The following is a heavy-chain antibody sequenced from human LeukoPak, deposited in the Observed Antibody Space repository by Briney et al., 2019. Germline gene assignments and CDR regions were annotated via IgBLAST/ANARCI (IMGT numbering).Heavy chain of an antibody. Sequence: GGSLRLSCAASGSTFSSYSMNWVRQAPGKGLEWVSSISSSSSYIYYADSVKDRFTISRDNAKNSLYLQMNSLRAEDTAVYYCARDSYYGSGRDSHGMDVWGQGTTVTVSS. CDR1: GSTFSSYS. V-gene: IGHV3-21*01. CDR3: ARDSYYGSGRDSHGMDV. J-gene: IGHJ6*01. CDR2: ISSSSSYI. D-gene: IGHD3-10*01.